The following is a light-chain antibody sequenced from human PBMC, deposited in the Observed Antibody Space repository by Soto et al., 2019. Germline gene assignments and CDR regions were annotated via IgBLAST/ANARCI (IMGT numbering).Light chain of an antibody. CDR1: QSISSW. Sequence: DIQMTQSPSTLSASVGDRVTITCRASQSISSWLAWYQQKPGKAPKLLIYDASSLQSGVPSRFSGSGSGTEFTLTISSLQPEDFATYYCQQSYSTTWKFGQGTKVDIK. J-gene: IGKJ1*01. V-gene: IGKV1-5*01. CDR3: QQSYSTTWK. CDR2: DAS.